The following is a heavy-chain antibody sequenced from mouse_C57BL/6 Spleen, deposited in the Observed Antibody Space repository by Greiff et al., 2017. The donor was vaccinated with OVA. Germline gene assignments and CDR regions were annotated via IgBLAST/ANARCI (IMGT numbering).Heavy chain of an antibody. V-gene: IGHV5-6*01. D-gene: IGHD1-1*01. CDR3: ARQDGRYRYFDV. Sequence: EVMLVESGGDLVKPGGSLKLSCAASGFTFSSYGMSWVRQTPDKRLEWVATISSGGSYNYYPDSVKGRFTISRDNAKNTLYLQISSLKSEDTAMYYCARQDGRYRYFDVWGTGTTVTVSS. J-gene: IGHJ1*03. CDR2: ISSGGSYN. CDR1: GFTFSSYG.